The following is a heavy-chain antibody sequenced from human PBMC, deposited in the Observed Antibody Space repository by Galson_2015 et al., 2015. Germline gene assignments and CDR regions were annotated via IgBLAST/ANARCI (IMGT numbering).Heavy chain of an antibody. D-gene: IGHD3-22*01. CDR3: ARGLYYYDSSGYSSPDEKYYFDY. J-gene: IGHJ4*02. CDR2: INPSGGST. CDR1: GYTFISYY. V-gene: IGHV1-46*01. Sequence: SVKVSCKASGYTFISYYMHWVRQAPGQGLEWMGIINPSGGSTSYAQKFQGRVTMTRDTSTSTVYMELSSLRSEDTAVYYCARGLYYYDSSGYSSPDEKYYFDYWGQGTLVTVSS.